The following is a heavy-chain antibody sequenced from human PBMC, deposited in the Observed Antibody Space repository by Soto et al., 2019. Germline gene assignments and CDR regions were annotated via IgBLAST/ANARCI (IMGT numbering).Heavy chain of an antibody. CDR2: IYYSGST. D-gene: IGHD1-26*01. CDR3: GGGYYFDY. CDR1: GGSMSSYDSMSSYY. Sequence: SLTCSVSGGSMSSYDSMSSYYWSWIRQHPGKGLEWIGYIYYSGSTYYNPSLKSRVTISVDTSKNQFSLRLSSVTAADTAVYYCGGGYYFDYWGQGTLVTVSS. V-gene: IGHV4-31*03. J-gene: IGHJ4*02.